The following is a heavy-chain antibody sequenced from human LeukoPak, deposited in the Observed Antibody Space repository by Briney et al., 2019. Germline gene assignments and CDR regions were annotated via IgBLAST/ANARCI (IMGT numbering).Heavy chain of an antibody. CDR3: AKGEIPPYYADY. Sequence: PGGSLRLSCAASGFTFSSYGMHWVRQAPGKGLEWVAVIWYDGSNKCYADSVKGRFTISRDNSKNTLYLQMNSLRAEDTAVYYCAKGEIPPYYADYWGQGTLVTVSS. CDR2: IWYDGSNK. V-gene: IGHV3-33*06. J-gene: IGHJ4*02. CDR1: GFTFSSYG. D-gene: IGHD3-3*01.